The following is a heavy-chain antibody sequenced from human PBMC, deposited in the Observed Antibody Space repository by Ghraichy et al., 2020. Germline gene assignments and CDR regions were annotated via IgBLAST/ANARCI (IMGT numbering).Heavy chain of an antibody. V-gene: IGHV4-59*01. J-gene: IGHJ4*02. CDR1: GGSISSYY. D-gene: IGHD6-19*01. CDR3: ARGGVAGTFGLDY. CDR2: IYYSGST. Sequence: SETLSLTFTVSGGSISSYYWSWIRQPPGKGLEWIGYIYYSGSTNYNPSLKSRVTISVDTSKNQFSLKLSSVTAADTAVYYCARGGVAGTFGLDYWGQGTLVTVSS.